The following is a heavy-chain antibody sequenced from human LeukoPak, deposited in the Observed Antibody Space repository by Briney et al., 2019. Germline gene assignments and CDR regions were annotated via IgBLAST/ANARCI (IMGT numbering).Heavy chain of an antibody. J-gene: IGHJ5*02. V-gene: IGHV1-69*05. CDR1: GGTFSSYA. CDR2: IIPIFGTA. D-gene: IGHD3-22*01. CDR3: ARGARDYYDSSGYAGNWFDP. Sequence: GASVKVSCKASGGTFSSYAISWVRQAPGQGLEWMGGIIPIFGTANYAQKFQGRVTITTDESTSTAYMELSSLRSEDTAVYYCARGARDYYDSSGYAGNWFDPWGQGTLVTVSS.